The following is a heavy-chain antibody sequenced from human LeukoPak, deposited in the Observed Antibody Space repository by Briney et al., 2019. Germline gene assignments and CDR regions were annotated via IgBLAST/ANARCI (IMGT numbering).Heavy chain of an antibody. D-gene: IGHD5-18*01. CDR2: ISAYNGNT. CDR1: GYTFTSYG. V-gene: IGHV1-18*01. Sequence: ASVKVSFKASGYTFTSYGISWVRQAPGQGLEWMGWISAYNGNTNYAQKLQGRVTMTTDTSTSTAYMELRSLRSDDTAVYYCARDSRARIQLWFYDYWGQGTLVTVSS. CDR3: ARDSRARIQLWFYDY. J-gene: IGHJ4*02.